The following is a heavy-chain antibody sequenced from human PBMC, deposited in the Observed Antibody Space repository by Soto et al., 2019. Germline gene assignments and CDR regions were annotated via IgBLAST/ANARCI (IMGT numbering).Heavy chain of an antibody. D-gene: IGHD3-16*01. CDR3: AKTNGYPYYFDC. J-gene: IGHJ4*02. V-gene: IGHV3-23*01. CDR1: GFTFSSYA. Sequence: SLILSCAASGFTFSSYAMSWVRQAPGKGLEWVSAISGSGDNTYYADSVKGRFSISRDSSKNTLYLQMNSLRAEDTAVYYCAKTNGYPYYFDCWGQGTLVTVSS. CDR2: ISGSGDNT.